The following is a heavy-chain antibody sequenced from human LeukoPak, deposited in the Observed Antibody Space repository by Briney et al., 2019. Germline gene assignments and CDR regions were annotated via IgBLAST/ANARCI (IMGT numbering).Heavy chain of an antibody. CDR3: AKCNLDNCREGFHI. V-gene: IGHV3-23*01. CDR2: ISVSSTT. J-gene: IGHJ3*02. D-gene: IGHD1-1*01. Sequence: PGGSLRLSCAPAGLAFSRNALSWVRQAPGEGLDWVSSISVSSTTYYLDSVKGRFTISRDNSNNALFLQMNSLRAEDTALYYCAKCNLDNCREGFHIWGQGTMVTVSS. CDR1: GLAFSRNA.